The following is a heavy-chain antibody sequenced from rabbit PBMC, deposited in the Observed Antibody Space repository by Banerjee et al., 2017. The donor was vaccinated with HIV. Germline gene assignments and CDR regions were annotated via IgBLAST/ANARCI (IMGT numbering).Heavy chain of an antibody. Sequence: QSLEESGGDLVKPGASLTLTCTASGFSFSSSDYMCWVRQAPGKGLEWIACIAGTSSGFTYSATWAKGRFTCSKTSSTTVTLQMASLTVADTATYFCARAGEGGDGYLNLWGPGTLVTVS. CDR2: IAGTSSGFT. J-gene: IGHJ4*01. CDR3: ARAGEGGDGYLNL. CDR1: GFSFSSSDY. D-gene: IGHD5-1*01. V-gene: IGHV1S40*01.